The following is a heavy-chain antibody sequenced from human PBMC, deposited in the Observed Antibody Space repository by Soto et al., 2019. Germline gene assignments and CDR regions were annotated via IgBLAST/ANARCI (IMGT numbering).Heavy chain of an antibody. CDR3: ARCIAAAGTYYYYYGMDV. CDR1: GDTFTNQA. V-gene: IGHV1-69*01. J-gene: IGHJ6*02. Sequence: SVKGSCKTSGDTFTNQAISWVRQAPGQGLEWMGGIIPIFGTANYAQKFQGRVTITADESTSTAYMELSSLRSEDTAVYYCARCIAAAGTYYYYYGMDVWGQGTTVTVSS. CDR2: IIPIFGTA. D-gene: IGHD6-13*01.